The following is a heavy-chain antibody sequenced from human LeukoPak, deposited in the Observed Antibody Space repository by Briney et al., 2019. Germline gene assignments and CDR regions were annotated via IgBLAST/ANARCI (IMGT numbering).Heavy chain of an antibody. CDR2: IIPIFGTA. CDR1: GGTFSSYA. CDR3: AKEVPAAIRPNYYYGMEV. J-gene: IGHJ6*02. Sequence: ASVKVSCKASGGTFSSYAISWVRQAPGQGLEWMGGIIPIFGTANYAQKFQGRVTITADESTSTAYMELSSLRSEDTAVYYCAKEVPAAIRPNYYYGMEVGGQGPT. V-gene: IGHV1-69*13. D-gene: IGHD2-2*01.